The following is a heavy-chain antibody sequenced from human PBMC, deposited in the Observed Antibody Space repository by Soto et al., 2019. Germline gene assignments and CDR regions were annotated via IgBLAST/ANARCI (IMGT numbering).Heavy chain of an antibody. CDR1: GFTFSSYA. V-gene: IGHV3-23*01. CDR3: AKGTCSGGTCYKLDY. CDR2: ISNSGGST. J-gene: IGHJ4*02. Sequence: GGSLRLSCAASGFTFSSYAMSWVRQAPGKRLEWVSAISNSGGSTYYADSVKGRFTISRDNSKNTLYLQMNSLRAEDTAVYYCAKGTCSGGTCYKLDYWGQGTLVTVSS. D-gene: IGHD2-15*01.